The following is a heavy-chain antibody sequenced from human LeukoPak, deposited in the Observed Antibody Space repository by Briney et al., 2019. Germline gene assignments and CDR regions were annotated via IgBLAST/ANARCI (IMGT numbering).Heavy chain of an antibody. Sequence: PGGSLKLSCAASGFIFSSYSMDWVRQAPGKGREWVLCMSTSSSYIYYADSVKGRFTISRDNAKNSLYLQTNSLRAEDTAVYYCAGETGWWELLHGPMARYGMDVWGQGTTVTVSS. CDR3: AGETGWWELLHGPMARYGMDV. J-gene: IGHJ6*02. V-gene: IGHV3-21*01. CDR2: MSTSSSYI. CDR1: GFIFSSYS. D-gene: IGHD1-26*01.